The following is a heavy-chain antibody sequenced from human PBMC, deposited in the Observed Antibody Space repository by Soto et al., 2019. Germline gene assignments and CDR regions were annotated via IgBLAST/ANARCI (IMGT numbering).Heavy chain of an antibody. CDR3: ARGWLQLNY. CDR1: GGSVSSASYY. J-gene: IGHJ4*02. V-gene: IGHV4-61*01. Sequence: PSETLSLTCTVSGGSVSSASYYWSWIRQPPGKGLEWIGYIYYSGSTNYNPSLKSRVTISVDTSKNQFSLKLSSVTAADTAVYYCARGWLQLNYWGQGTLVTSPQ. D-gene: IGHD5-12*01. CDR2: IYYSGST.